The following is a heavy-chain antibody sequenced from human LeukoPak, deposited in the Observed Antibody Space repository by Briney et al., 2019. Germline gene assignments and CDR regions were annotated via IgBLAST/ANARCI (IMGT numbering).Heavy chain of an antibody. CDR2: IYYSGST. V-gene: IGHV4-59*01. CDR3: ARGYYYDSSGYFPTFDY. CDR1: GGSISSYY. D-gene: IGHD3-22*01. Sequence: SETLSLTCTVSGGSISSYYWSWIRQPPGKGLEWIGYIYYSGSTNYNPSLKSRVTISVDTSKNQFSLKLSSVTAADTAVYYCARGYYYDSSGYFPTFDYWGQGTLDTVSS. J-gene: IGHJ4*02.